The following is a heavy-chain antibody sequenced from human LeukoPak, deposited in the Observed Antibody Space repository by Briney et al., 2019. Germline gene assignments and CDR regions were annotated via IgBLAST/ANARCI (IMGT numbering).Heavy chain of an antibody. D-gene: IGHD6-19*01. J-gene: IGHJ4*02. CDR3: AKNLGSGWYFPFDY. CDR1: GFIFDDHG. CDR2: IHWNGGSP. V-gene: IGHV3-20*04. Sequence: GGSLRLSCAASGFIFDDHGMSWVRQAPGKGLESASGIHWNGGSPGYADSVKGRFTISRDNAKNSLYLQMDSLSAEDTAFYYCAKNLGSGWYFPFDYWGQGALVTVSS.